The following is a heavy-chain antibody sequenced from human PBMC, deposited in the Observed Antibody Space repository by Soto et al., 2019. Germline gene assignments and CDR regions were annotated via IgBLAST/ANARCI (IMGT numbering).Heavy chain of an antibody. CDR2: IYPGDSDT. CDR3: ARGRGPGYCSSTSCHHDAFDI. V-gene: IGHV5-51*01. Sequence: PGESLKISCKGSGYSFTSYWIGWVRQMPGKGLEWMGIIYPGDSDTRYSPSFQGQVTISADKSISTAYLQCGSLKASDTAMYYCARGRGPGYCSSTSCHHDAFDIWGQGTMVTVSS. J-gene: IGHJ3*02. CDR1: GYSFTSYW. D-gene: IGHD2-2*01.